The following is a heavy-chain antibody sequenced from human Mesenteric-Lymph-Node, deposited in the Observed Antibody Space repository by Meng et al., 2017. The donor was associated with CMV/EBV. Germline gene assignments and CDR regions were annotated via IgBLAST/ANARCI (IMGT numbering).Heavy chain of an antibody. CDR1: GFTFSSYA. CDR3: ARSFIVATIFGKDYYYGMDV. J-gene: IGHJ6*02. CDR2: ISYDGSNK. Sequence: GGSLRLSCAASGFTFSSYAMHWVRQAPGKGLEWVAVISYDGSNKYYADSVKGRFTISRDNSKTTLYLQMNSLRAEDTAVYYCARSFIVATIFGKDYYYGMDVWGQGTTVTVSS. D-gene: IGHD5-12*01. V-gene: IGHV3-30*04.